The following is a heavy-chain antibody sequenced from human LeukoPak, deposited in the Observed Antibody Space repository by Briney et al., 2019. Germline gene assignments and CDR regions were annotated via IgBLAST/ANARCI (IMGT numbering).Heavy chain of an antibody. CDR2: ISWNSGSI. J-gene: IGHJ3*02. CDR3: ARDYYDRDAFDI. D-gene: IGHD3-22*01. Sequence: GGSLRLSCAASGFTFDDYAMHWVRQAPGKGLEWVSGISWNSGSIGYADSVKGRFTISRDNAKNSLYLQMNSLRAEDTAVYYCARDYYDRDAFDIWGQGTMVTVSS. CDR1: GFTFDDYA. V-gene: IGHV3-9*01.